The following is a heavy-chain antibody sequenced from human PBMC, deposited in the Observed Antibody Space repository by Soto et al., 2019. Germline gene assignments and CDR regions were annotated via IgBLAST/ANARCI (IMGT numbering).Heavy chain of an antibody. D-gene: IGHD3-22*01. Sequence: QVQLVQSGAEVKKPGASVKVSCKVSGYTLTELSMHWVRQAPGKGLEWMGGFDPEDGETIYAQKFQGRVTMTEDTSTDTAYMELSSLRSEDTAVYYCATGNYDSSGVYYYYGMDVWGQGTTVTVSS. CDR3: ATGNYDSSGVYYYYGMDV. CDR2: FDPEDGET. CDR1: GYTLTELS. V-gene: IGHV1-24*01. J-gene: IGHJ6*02.